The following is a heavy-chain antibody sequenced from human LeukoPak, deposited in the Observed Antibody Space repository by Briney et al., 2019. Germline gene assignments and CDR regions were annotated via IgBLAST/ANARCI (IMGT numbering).Heavy chain of an antibody. CDR1: GVTFSRLV. Sequence: ASVKVSCKASGVTFSRLVVSWVRQAPGQGLEWMGQIIPYFGTSNYAQNFQGRVTLTADEATNTAYMELNRLRSDDTAVYYCTRDAGDYGGSGSYPDYWGQGTLVTVSS. D-gene: IGHD3-10*01. V-gene: IGHV1-69*13. CDR3: TRDAGDYGGSGSYPDY. CDR2: IIPYFGTS. J-gene: IGHJ4*02.